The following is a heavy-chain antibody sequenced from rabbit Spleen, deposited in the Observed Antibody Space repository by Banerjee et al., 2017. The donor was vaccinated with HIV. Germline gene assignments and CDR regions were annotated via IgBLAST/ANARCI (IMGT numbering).Heavy chain of an antibody. CDR2: IEGGSSAFS. CDR1: GFSFSSNHY. Sequence: QEQLEESGGDLVKPGASLTLTCTASGFSFSSNHYMCWVRQAPGKGLEWIACIEGGSSAFSYFASWAKGRFTISKTSSTTVTLQMTSLTAADTATYFCARDSGSSFSSYGMDLWGPGTLVTVS. D-gene: IGHD8-1*01. J-gene: IGHJ6*01. CDR3: ARDSGSSFSSYGMDL. V-gene: IGHV1S45*01.